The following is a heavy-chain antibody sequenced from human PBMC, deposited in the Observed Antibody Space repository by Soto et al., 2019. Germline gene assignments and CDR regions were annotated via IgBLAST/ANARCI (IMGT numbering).Heavy chain of an antibody. V-gene: IGHV4-34*01. CDR1: GGAFSGHS. CDR3: STRAYDTNGYYRFDP. Sequence: SETLSLTCAVYGGAFSGHSWTWIRQSPGKGLEWIGDINHSGRVNYSPSLKSRVTISLDTSKNKFSLTLSAVTAADTAMYYCSTRAYDTNGYYRFDPWGQGTLVTVSS. D-gene: IGHD3-22*01. J-gene: IGHJ5*01. CDR2: INHSGRV.